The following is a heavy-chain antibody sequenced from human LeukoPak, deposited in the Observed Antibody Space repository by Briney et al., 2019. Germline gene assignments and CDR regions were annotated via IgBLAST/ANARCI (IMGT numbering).Heavy chain of an antibody. Sequence: PSETLSLTCAVYGGSFSGYYWSWIRHPPGKGLEWNGEINHSGSTNYNPSLKSRVTISVDTSKNQFSLKLSSVTAADTAVYYCARVPLRITMVRGVPRDAFDIWGQGTMVTVSS. J-gene: IGHJ3*02. D-gene: IGHD3-10*01. CDR1: GGSFSGYY. CDR3: ARVPLRITMVRGVPRDAFDI. V-gene: IGHV4-34*01. CDR2: INHSGST.